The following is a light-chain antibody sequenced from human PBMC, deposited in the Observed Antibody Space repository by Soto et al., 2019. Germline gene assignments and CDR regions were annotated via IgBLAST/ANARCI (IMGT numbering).Light chain of an antibody. CDR2: GAS. CDR3: QQCGSSGT. J-gene: IGKJ1*01. V-gene: IGKV3-20*01. Sequence: VMTQATAPLSVSPGERATLTCRASQSVSSNLAWYQQKPGQAPRLLIYGASNRATGIPDRFSGSASETDFTLTISRLEPEDFAVYYRQQCGSSGTFGQGTKVDIK. CDR1: QSVSSN.